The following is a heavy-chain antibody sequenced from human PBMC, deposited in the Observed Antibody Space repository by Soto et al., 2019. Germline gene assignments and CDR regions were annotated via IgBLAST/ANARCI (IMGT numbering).Heavy chain of an antibody. V-gene: IGHV4-61*01. J-gene: IGHJ5*02. Sequence: SESLSLTCTVSGGSVSSGSYYWSWIRQPPGKGLEWIGYIYYSGSTNYNPSLKSRVTISVDTSKNHFSLKLSSVTAADTAVYYCARVSQHYDFCSGYWRGGDWFDPWGQGTLVTVSS. D-gene: IGHD3-3*01. CDR2: IYYSGST. CDR1: GGSVSSGSYY. CDR3: ARVSQHYDFCSGYWRGGDWFDP.